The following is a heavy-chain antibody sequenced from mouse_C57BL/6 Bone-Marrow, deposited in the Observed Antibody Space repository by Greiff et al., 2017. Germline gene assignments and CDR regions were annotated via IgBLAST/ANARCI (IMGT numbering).Heavy chain of an antibody. CDR1: GYTFTSYG. J-gene: IGHJ2*01. D-gene: IGHD1-1*01. Sequence: VQLQQSGAELARPGASVKLSCKASGYTFTSYGISWVKQRPGQGLEWIGEIYPRSGNTYYNEKFKGKATLTADKSSSTAYMQLRSLTSEDSAVYFCAREREYYGLDYWGQGTTLTVSS. CDR2: IYPRSGNT. V-gene: IGHV1-81*01. CDR3: AREREYYGLDY.